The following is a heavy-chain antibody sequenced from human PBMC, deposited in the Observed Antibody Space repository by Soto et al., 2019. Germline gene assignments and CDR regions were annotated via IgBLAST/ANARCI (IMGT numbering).Heavy chain of an antibody. Sequence: RASVKVSCKASGYTFTNNYIHWVRRAPGQGLEWMGTINPGGGNTNYAQKFQGRVTMTRDTSASTVYMELSSLTSEDTAVYYCARDHSIASSGAWWLDPWGQGTLVTVSS. J-gene: IGHJ5*02. V-gene: IGHV1-46*01. CDR1: GYTFTNNY. D-gene: IGHD6-13*01. CDR3: ARDHSIASSGAWWLDP. CDR2: INPGGGNT.